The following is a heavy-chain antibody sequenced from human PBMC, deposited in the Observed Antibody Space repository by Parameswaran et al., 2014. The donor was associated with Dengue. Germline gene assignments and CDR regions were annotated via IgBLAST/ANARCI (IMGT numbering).Heavy chain of an antibody. V-gene: IGHV4-34*01. J-gene: IGHJ1*01. CDR2: INHSGST. D-gene: IGHD2-2*01. CDR3: ARGPRGIVVVPAAPEYFQH. Sequence: RWIRQPPGKGLEWIGEINHSGSTNYNPSLKSRVTISVDTSKNQFSLKLSSVTAADTAVYYCARGPRGIVVVPAAPEYFQHWGQGTLVTVSS.